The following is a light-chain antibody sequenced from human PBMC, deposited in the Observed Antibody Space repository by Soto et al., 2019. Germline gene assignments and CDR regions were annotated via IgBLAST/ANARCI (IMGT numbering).Light chain of an antibody. CDR1: QSVSSSY. J-gene: IGKJ1*01. CDR2: DTS. Sequence: EIVLTESPGTXSXXPXXXXXXXXSASQSVSSSYLVWYQQKPGQAPRLLIYDTSSRATGIPDRFSGSGSGTDFTLTISRLEPEDFAVYYCQQYAGSPWTFGQGTKVDNK. CDR3: QQYAGSPWT. V-gene: IGKV3-20*01.